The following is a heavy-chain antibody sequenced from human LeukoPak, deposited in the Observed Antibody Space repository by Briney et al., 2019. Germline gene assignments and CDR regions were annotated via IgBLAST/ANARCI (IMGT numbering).Heavy chain of an antibody. CDR1: GYTFTSYD. J-gene: IGHJ6*02. V-gene: IGHV1-8*01. D-gene: IGHD6-13*01. CDR3: ARDGGSRRYYGMDV. Sequence: GASVKVSCKASGYTFTSYDINWVRQATGQGLEWMGWMNPNSGNTGYAQKFQGRVTMTRNTSISTAYMELSSLRSEDTAVYYCARDGGSRRYYGMDVWGQGTTVTVSS. CDR2: MNPNSGNT.